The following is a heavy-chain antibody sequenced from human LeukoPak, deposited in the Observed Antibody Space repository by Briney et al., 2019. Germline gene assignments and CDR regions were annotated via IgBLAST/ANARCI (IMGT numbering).Heavy chain of an antibody. J-gene: IGHJ4*02. Sequence: SETLSLTCAVYGGSFSGYYWSWIRQPPGKGLEWIGEINHSGSTNYNPSLKSRVTISVDTSKNQFSLKLSSVTAADTAVYYCARGKAGSWREKHFDYWGQGTLVTVSS. CDR3: ARGKAGSWREKHFDY. V-gene: IGHV4-34*01. D-gene: IGHD6-13*01. CDR1: GGSFSGYY. CDR2: INHSGST.